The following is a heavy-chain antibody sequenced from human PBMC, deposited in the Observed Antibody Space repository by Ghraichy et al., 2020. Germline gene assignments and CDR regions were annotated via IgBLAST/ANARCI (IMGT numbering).Heavy chain of an antibody. CDR3: ARGGGATQYYKNYMYV. J-gene: IGHJ6*03. D-gene: IGHD3-16*01. CDR1: GDSMNSGFYS. V-gene: IGHV4-30-2*06. Sequence: SETLSLTCAVSGDSMNSGFYSWTWIRQSPGRGLEWIGYIYNSGGVFYNPSLKSRVTISVDTSKNQFSLSLSSVTAADTAVYFCARGGGATQYYKNYMYVWGTGTTVTVSS. CDR2: IYNSGGV.